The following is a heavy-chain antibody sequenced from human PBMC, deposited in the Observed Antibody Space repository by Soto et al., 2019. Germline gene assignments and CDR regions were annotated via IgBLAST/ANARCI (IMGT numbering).Heavy chain of an antibody. V-gene: IGHV3-30*18. CDR2: ISYDGSNK. J-gene: IGHJ4*02. D-gene: IGHD6-13*01. CDR1: GFTFSSYG. Sequence: GGSLRLSCAASGFTFSSYGMHWVRQAPGKGLEWVAVISYDGSNKYYADSVKGRFTISRDNSKNTLYLQMNSLRAEDTAVYYCAKDYVAAAGYTDSHFDYWGQGTLVTVSS. CDR3: AKDYVAAAGYTDSHFDY.